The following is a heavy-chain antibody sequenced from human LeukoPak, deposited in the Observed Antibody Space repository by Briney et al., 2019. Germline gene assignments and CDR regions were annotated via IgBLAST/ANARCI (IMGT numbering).Heavy chain of an antibody. V-gene: IGHV3-11*01. CDR1: GFTFSDYY. CDR3: AISRGGSRCAFDI. J-gene: IGHJ3*02. CDR2: ISSSGSTI. D-gene: IGHD2-15*01. Sequence: GGSLRLSCAASGFTFSDYYMSWIRQAPGKGLEWVSYISSSGSTIYYADSVEGRFTISRDNAKNSLYLQMNSLRAEDTAVYYCAISRGGSRCAFDIWGQGTMVTVSS.